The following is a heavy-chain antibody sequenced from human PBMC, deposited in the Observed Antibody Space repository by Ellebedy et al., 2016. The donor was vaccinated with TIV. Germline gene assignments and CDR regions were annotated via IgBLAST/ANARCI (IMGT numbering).Heavy chain of an antibody. J-gene: IGHJ5*02. V-gene: IGHV3-7*01. CDR1: GFSFRSYW. CDR3: ARRGSYGDYAVQVNSWFDT. D-gene: IGHD4-17*01. CDR2: IYQDGSDR. Sequence: PGGSLRLSCAASGFSFRSYWMSWVRQAPGKGLEWVANIYQDGSDRYYVDSVKGRFTISRDNANNLLFLQMNSLRAEDTAVYYCARRGSYGDYAVQVNSWFDTWGQGTLVTV.